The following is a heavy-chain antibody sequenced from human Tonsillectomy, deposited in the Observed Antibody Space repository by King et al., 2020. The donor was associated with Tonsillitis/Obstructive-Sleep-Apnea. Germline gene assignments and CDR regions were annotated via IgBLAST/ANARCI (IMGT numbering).Heavy chain of an antibody. D-gene: IGHD6-6*01. CDR2: IYYSGST. V-gene: IGHV4-59*08. CDR1: GGSIGIYY. CDR3: ARGATQLVRSWFDP. J-gene: IGHJ5*02. Sequence: QVQLQESGPGLVKPSETLSLTCTVSGGSIGIYYWSWIRQSPGKGLEWIAYIYYSGSTNYNPSLESRVTMSVDTSKNQFSLKLSSVTAADTAMYYCARGATQLVRSWFDPWGQGTLVTVSS.